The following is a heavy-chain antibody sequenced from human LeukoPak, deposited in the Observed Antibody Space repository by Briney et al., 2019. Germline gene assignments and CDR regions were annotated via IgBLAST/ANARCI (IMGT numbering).Heavy chain of an antibody. Sequence: GGSLRLSCAASGFAVSSNYMSWVGQAPGKGLEWVSVIYSGGSTYYADSVKGRFTISRDNSENTLYLQMNRLRAEDTAVYYCARRYGSGWYDYWGQGTLVSVSS. J-gene: IGHJ4*02. CDR2: IYSGGST. CDR3: ARRYGSGWYDY. D-gene: IGHD6-19*01. V-gene: IGHV3-53*01. CDR1: GFAVSSNY.